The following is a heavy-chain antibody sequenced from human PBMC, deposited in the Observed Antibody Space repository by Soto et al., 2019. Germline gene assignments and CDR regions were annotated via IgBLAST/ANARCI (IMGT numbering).Heavy chain of an antibody. D-gene: IGHD5-12*01. CDR1: GASFTNAW. CDR2: IKTRIDSATT. J-gene: IGHJ4*02. Sequence: EVQLVESGGGLVKPGESLRLSCEASGASFTNAWMNWVRQAPGKGLEWVGRIKTRIDSATTDYAAPVKGRFTISRDDSKHTLYLQMDRLTPDDTAVYYCTTEDPSWLRGLEYWGQGTLVTVSS. V-gene: IGHV3-15*01. CDR3: TTEDPSWLRGLEY.